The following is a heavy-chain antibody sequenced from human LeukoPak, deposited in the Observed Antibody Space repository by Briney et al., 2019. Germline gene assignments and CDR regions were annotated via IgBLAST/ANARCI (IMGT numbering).Heavy chain of an antibody. CDR2: IYTSGST. CDR1: GGSISSSSYY. D-gene: IGHD3-10*01. V-gene: IGHV4-61*02. J-gene: IGHJ3*02. CDR3: ARDRSGFGELGYADAFDI. Sequence: SETLSLTCTVSGGSISSSSYYWSWIRQPAGTGLEWIGRIYTSGSTNYNPSLKSRVTISVDTSKDQFSLKLSSVTAADTAVYYCARDRSGFGELGYADAFDIWGQGTMVTVSS.